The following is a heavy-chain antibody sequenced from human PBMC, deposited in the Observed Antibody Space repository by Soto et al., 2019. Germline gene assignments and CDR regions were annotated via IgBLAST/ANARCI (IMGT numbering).Heavy chain of an antibody. CDR1: GYAINSGYY. D-gene: IGHD3-10*02. Sequence: PSESLSLTCGVSGYAINSGYYWGWSRQSPGKGLEWIGNMYHGGFSYYNPSLKGRVTISVDTWKNRFSLNLRSVTAADTDVYSCPSTVVVVVSNVPHCFDYCRQVMLVTASS. CDR3: PSTVVVVVSNVPHCFDY. CDR2: MYHGGFS. V-gene: IGHV4-38-2*01. J-gene: IGHJ4*02.